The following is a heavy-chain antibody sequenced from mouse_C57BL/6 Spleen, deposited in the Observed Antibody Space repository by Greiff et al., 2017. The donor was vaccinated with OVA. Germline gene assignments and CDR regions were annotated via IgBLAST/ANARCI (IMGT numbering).Heavy chain of an antibody. CDR3: TLYYGSSPHWYFDV. J-gene: IGHJ1*03. V-gene: IGHV1-5*01. D-gene: IGHD1-1*01. Sequence: VQLQQSGTVLARPGASVKMSCTTSGYTFTSYWMHWVKQRPGQGLEWIGAIYPGNSDTSYNQKFKGKAKLTADTSASTASMEIRSLTTEDSSVYYCTLYYGSSPHWYFDVWGTGTTVTVSS. CDR2: IYPGNSDT. CDR1: GYTFTSYW.